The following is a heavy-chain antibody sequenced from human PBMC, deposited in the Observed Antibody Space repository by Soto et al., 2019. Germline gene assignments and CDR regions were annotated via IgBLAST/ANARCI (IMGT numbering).Heavy chain of an antibody. CDR2: FDPEDGET. CDR3: ATAGSGLGVVDAFDI. J-gene: IGHJ3*02. V-gene: IGHV1-24*01. CDR1: GYTLTELS. D-gene: IGHD3-3*01. Sequence: ASVKVSCKVSGYTLTELSLHWVRQAPGKGLEWMGGFDPEDGETIYAQKFQGRVTMTEDTSTDTAYMELSSLRSEDTAVYYCATAGSGLGVVDAFDIWGQGTMVTVSS.